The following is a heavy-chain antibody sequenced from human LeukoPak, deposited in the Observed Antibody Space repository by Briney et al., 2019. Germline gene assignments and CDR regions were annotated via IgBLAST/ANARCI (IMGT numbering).Heavy chain of an antibody. J-gene: IGHJ4*02. D-gene: IGHD3-22*01. CDR3: AVLNYYDSSGYLDY. V-gene: IGHV4-39*01. CDR2: IYYSGST. CDR1: GSSISSSSYY. Sequence: SETLSLTCTVSGSSISSSSYYWGWIRQPPGKGLEWIGSIYYSGSTYYNPSLKSRVTISVDTSKNQFSLKLSSVTAADTAVYYCAVLNYYDSSGYLDYWGQGTLVTVSS.